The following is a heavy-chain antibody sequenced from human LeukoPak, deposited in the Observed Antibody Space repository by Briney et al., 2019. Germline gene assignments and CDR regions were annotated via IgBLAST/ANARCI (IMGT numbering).Heavy chain of an antibody. D-gene: IGHD6-13*01. Sequence: KPSETLSLTCTVSGGSISSYYWSWIRQPAGKGLEWIGRIYTSGSTNYNPSLKSRVTISIDTSKNQFSLKLSSVTAADTAVYYCGQQPDYYYYYMDVWGKGTTVTVSS. CDR1: GGSISSYY. V-gene: IGHV4-4*07. J-gene: IGHJ6*03. CDR2: IYTSGST. CDR3: GQQPDYYYYYMDV.